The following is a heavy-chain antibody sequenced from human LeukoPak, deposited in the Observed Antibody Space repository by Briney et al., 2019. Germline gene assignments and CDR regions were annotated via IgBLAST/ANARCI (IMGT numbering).Heavy chain of an antibody. V-gene: IGHV3-30*02. D-gene: IGHD2-15*01. CDR1: GFTFQLYG. CDR3: ANAWNGRGSQFDH. CDR2: IQYDGNNK. J-gene: IGHJ4*02. Sequence: QPGGSLRLSCVASGFTFQLYGMQCLRQAPGKGLEWVALIQYDGNNKYYADSVKGRSTISRDNSKNTLYLQMNSLRAEDTDVYYCANAWNGRGSQFDHWGQGTLVTVSS.